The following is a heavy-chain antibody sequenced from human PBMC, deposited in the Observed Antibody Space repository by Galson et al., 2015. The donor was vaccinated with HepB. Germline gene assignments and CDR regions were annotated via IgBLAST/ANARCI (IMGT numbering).Heavy chain of an antibody. D-gene: IGHD3-3*01. Sequence: SVKVSCKASGYTFTSYGISWVRQAPGQGLEWMGWISAYNGNTNYAQKLQGRVTMTTDTSTSTAYMELRSLRSDDTAVYYCARDSSNYDFWSGYFGYYYYYMAVCGKGTTVNVSS. CDR1: GYTFTSYG. CDR2: ISAYNGNT. CDR3: ARDSSNYDFWSGYFGYYYYYMAV. V-gene: IGHV1-18*01. J-gene: IGHJ6*03.